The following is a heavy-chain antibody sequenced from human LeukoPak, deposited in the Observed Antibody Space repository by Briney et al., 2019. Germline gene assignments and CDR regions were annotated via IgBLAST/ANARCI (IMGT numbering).Heavy chain of an antibody. CDR3: AGVGYSGNQWFDI. Sequence: PSQTLSLTCSVSGYSLTNGHYWGWVRQTPGKGLEWIASIFHSGFAYYTPSPKRRVTMPVETSKNQFSLQLPSVTAADTAIYYCAGVGYSGNQWFDIWGQGTMVTVSS. CDR2: IFHSGFA. J-gene: IGHJ3*02. D-gene: IGHD1-14*01. V-gene: IGHV4-38-2*02. CDR1: GYSLTNGHY.